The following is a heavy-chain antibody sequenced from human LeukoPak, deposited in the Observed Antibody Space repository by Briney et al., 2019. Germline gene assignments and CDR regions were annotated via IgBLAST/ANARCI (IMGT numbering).Heavy chain of an antibody. Sequence: GASVKVSCKASGYTFTSYGVSWVRQAPGQGLEWMGWISGSNGNTNNAQRVQGRVTMTTDTSTSTAYMELRSLRSDDTAVYYCAREEKRRVLYYYYYGMDVWGQGTTVTVSS. D-gene: IGHD6-13*01. CDR3: AREEKRRVLYYYYYGMDV. J-gene: IGHJ6*02. V-gene: IGHV1-18*01. CDR1: GYTFTSYG. CDR2: ISGSNGNT.